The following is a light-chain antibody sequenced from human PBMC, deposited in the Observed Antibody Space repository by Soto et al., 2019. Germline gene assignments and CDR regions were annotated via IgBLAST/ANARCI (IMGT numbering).Light chain of an antibody. J-gene: IGLJ3*02. V-gene: IGLV2-14*01. CDR2: EVS. Sequence: QSALPQPASLSGSPGQSITISCTGTSSDVGGYNYVSWYQQHPGKAPKLMIYEVSNRPSGVSNRFSGSKSGNTASLTISGLQAEDEADYYCSSYTSSSTRVFGGGTKLTVL. CDR3: SSYTSSSTRV. CDR1: SSDVGGYNY.